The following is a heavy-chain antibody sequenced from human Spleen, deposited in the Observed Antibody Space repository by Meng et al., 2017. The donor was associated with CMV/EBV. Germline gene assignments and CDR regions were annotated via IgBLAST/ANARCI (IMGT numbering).Heavy chain of an antibody. D-gene: IGHD7-27*01. CDR3: ARSQLGIWVFDN. Sequence: SETLSLTCTVSDGSVSSDTYYWSWIRQYPGKGLEWIGYIYYSGSTYYNPSLKSRVTISIDTSKNQFSLKLNSVTAADTAVYYCARSQLGIWVFDNWGQGALVTVSS. CDR1: DGSVSSDTYY. J-gene: IGHJ4*02. V-gene: IGHV4-31*03. CDR2: IYYSGST.